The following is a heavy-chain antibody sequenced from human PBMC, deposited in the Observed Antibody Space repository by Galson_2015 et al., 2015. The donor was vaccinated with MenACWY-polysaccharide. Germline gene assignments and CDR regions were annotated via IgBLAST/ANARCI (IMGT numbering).Heavy chain of an antibody. V-gene: IGHV3-43*02. D-gene: IGHD2-15*01. J-gene: IGHJ5*02. CDR2: ISGNGDHT. Sequence: SLRLSCAATGFTFGDYAVHWVRRTPGKGLEWVALISGNGDHTYYTDSVKGRFTISRDNSKNMVYLQMNSLRAEDTAIYYCAKANSGGICTSGWACWFDPWGQGSLVIVSS. CDR1: GFTFGDYA. CDR3: AKANSGGICTSGWACWFDP.